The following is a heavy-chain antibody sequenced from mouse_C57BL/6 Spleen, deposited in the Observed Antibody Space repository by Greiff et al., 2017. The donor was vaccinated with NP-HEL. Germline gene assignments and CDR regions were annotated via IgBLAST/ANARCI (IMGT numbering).Heavy chain of an antibody. J-gene: IGHJ4*01. V-gene: IGHV1-69*01. D-gene: IGHD1-1*01. CDR2: IDPSDSYT. CDR3: ARGYYGSSYAMDY. Sequence: QVQLQQSGAELVMPGASVKLSCKASGYTFTSYWMHWVKQRPGQGLEWIGEIDPSDSYTNYNQKFKGQSTLTVDKSSSTAYMQLSSLTSEDSAVYYCARGYYGSSYAMDYWGQGTSVTVSS. CDR1: GYTFTSYW.